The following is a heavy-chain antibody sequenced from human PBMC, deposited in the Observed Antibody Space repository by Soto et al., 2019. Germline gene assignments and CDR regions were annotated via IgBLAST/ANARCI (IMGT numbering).Heavy chain of an antibody. Sequence: QVQLQESGPGLVKPSGTLSLTCAVSSGSISSSNWWSWVRQPPGKGLEWIGEIYHSGSTNYNPSLKSRVTISVDKSKNLFSMKMSSVTAADTAVYYCARTLGYCSSTSCYLDYWGQGTLVTVSS. CDR2: IYHSGST. J-gene: IGHJ4*02. CDR1: SGSISSSNW. CDR3: ARTLGYCSSTSCYLDY. V-gene: IGHV4-4*02. D-gene: IGHD2-2*01.